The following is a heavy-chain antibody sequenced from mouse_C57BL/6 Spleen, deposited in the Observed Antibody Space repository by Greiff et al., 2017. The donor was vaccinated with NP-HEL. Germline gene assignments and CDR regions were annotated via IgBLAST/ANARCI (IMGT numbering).Heavy chain of an antibody. V-gene: IGHV5-9-1*02. Sequence: EVMLVESGEGLVKPGGSLKLSCAASGFTFSSYAMSWVRQTPEKRLEWVAYISSGGDYIDYADTVKGRFTISRDNARNTLYLQMSSLKSEDTAMYYCTRVITTIVSTYYFDYWGQGTTLTVSS. D-gene: IGHD1-1*01. CDR2: ISSGGDYI. CDR1: GFTFSSYA. J-gene: IGHJ2*01. CDR3: TRVITTIVSTYYFDY.